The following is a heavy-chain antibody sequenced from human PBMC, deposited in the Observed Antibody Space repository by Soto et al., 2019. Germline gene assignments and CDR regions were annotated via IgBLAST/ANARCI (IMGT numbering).Heavy chain of an antibody. CDR3: AAPRTDGYKVPDPSTYYYCGLDV. CDR1: GGSFSTYA. D-gene: IGHD5-12*01. CDR2: IIPIFGTP. Sequence: GASVKVSCKASGGSFSTYAISWVRQAPGQGLEWMGGIIPIFGTPNYAQKFQGRVTITADRSTSTAYLELNSLRSEDTAVYYCAAPRTDGYKVPDPSTYYYCGLDVWGQGTTVTVSS. J-gene: IGHJ6*02. V-gene: IGHV1-69*06.